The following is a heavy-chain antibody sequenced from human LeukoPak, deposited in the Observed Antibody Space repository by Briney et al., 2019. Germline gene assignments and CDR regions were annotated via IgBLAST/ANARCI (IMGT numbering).Heavy chain of an antibody. CDR3: ARYGCNSLACYEDY. Sequence: ASVKVSCKASGYTFTTYYMHWVRQAPGQGLEWMGIIDPSGGGTNYAQKFQGRVTMTTDTSTNTAYMELTSLRSDDTAVYYCARYGCNSLACYEDYWGQGTLVTVSS. CDR1: GYTFTTYY. CDR2: IDPSGGGT. V-gene: IGHV1-46*01. J-gene: IGHJ4*02. D-gene: IGHD2-15*01.